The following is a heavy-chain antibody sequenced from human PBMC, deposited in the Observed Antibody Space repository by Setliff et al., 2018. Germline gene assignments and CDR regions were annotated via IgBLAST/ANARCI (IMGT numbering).Heavy chain of an antibody. CDR2: IYYSGGT. CDR1: GGSISSYY. Sequence: SETLSLTCTVSGGSISSYYWSWIRQPPGKGLEWIGYIYYSGGTNYNPSLKSRVTISVDTSKNQFSLKLSSVTAADTAVYYCARGGGNEAWFDPWGQGTLVTVS. V-gene: IGHV4-59*01. CDR3: ARGGGNEAWFDP. D-gene: IGHD1-1*01. J-gene: IGHJ5*02.